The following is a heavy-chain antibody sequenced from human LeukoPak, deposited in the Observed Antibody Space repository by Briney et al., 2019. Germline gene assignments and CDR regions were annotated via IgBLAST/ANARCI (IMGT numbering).Heavy chain of an antibody. CDR3: ARHPGLRYFDWFQKGRNWFDP. CDR1: GGSFSGYY. CDR2: INHSGST. D-gene: IGHD3-9*01. Sequence: SETLSLTCAVYGGSFSGYYWSRIRQPPGKGLEWIGEINHSGSTNYNPSLKSRVTISVDTSKNQFSLKLSSVTAADTAVYYCARHPGLRYFDWFQKGRNWFDPWGQGTLVTVSS. V-gene: IGHV4-34*01. J-gene: IGHJ5*02.